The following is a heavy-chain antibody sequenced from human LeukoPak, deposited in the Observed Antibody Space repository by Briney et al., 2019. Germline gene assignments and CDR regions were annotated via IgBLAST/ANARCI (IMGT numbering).Heavy chain of an antibody. CDR3: ARIYTYDYVWGSYRSPPPL. Sequence: GASVKVSCKASGYTFTSYYMHWVRQAPGQGLEWMGIINPSGGSTSYAQKFQGRVTMTRDMSTSTVYMELSSLRSEDTAVYYCARIYTYDYVWGSYRSPPPLWGQGTLVTVSS. D-gene: IGHD3-16*02. CDR1: GYTFTSYY. V-gene: IGHV1-46*01. J-gene: IGHJ4*02. CDR2: INPSGGST.